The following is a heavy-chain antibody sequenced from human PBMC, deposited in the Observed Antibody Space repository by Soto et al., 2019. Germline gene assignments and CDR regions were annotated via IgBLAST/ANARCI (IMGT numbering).Heavy chain of an antibody. CDR3: ASDYGSNWRL. D-gene: IGHD6-19*01. V-gene: IGHV1-3*01. CDR1: GFVSSNYN. J-gene: IGHJ4*02. Sequence: QAHLVQSGAEVKMPGDSVQVSCKASGFVSSNYNFHWVRQAPGQSLEWMGRINASNGNTQYSQNFQGRVTFTSDASASTAFMELTNLRFEDRAMYYCASDYGSNWRLWGQGTLVSVSS. CDR2: INASNGNT.